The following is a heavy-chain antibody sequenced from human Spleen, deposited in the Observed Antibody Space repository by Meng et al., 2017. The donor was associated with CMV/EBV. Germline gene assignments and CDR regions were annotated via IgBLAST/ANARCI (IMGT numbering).Heavy chain of an antibody. J-gene: IGHJ4*02. CDR2: IYSGGSST. D-gene: IGHD5-18*01. V-gene: IGHV3-23*03. CDR1: GFTFNNCA. CDR3: AKARFTAMVTYLDY. Sequence: TCGFTFNNCAMPWVRQAPGKGLEWVSTIYSGGSSTSYADSVRGRFTISRDFSKNTLNLQMNSLRAEDTAVYYCAKARFTAMVTYLDYWGQGTLVTVSS.